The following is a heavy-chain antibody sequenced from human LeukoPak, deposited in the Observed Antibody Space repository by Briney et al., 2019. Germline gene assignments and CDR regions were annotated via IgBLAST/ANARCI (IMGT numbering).Heavy chain of an antibody. CDR3: AKGHLWGSYRFDY. CDR2: ISGSGGST. Sequence: PGGSLRLSCAASGFTFSSYAMSWVRQAPGKGLEWVSAISGSGGSTYYSDSVKGRFTISRDNFNNTLYLQMNSLRVEDTAVYYCAKGHLWGSYRFDYWGQGTLVTVSS. D-gene: IGHD3-16*02. J-gene: IGHJ4*02. CDR1: GFTFSSYA. V-gene: IGHV3-23*01.